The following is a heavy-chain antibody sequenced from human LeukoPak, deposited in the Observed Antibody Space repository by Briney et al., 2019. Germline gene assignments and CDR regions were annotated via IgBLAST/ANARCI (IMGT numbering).Heavy chain of an antibody. CDR1: GFTFSSYG. Sequence: GGSLRLSCAASGFTFSSYGMHWVRQAPGKGLEWVAVISYDGSNKYYADSVKGRFTISRDNSKNTLYLQMNSLRAEDTAVYYCAKIIGLGRDGYNYPGYYFDYWGQGTLVTVSS. D-gene: IGHD5-24*01. CDR3: AKIIGLGRDGYNYPGYYFDY. CDR2: ISYDGSNK. J-gene: IGHJ4*02. V-gene: IGHV3-30*18.